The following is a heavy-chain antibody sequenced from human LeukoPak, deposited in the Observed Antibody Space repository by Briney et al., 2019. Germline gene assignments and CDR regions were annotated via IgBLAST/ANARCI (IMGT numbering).Heavy chain of an antibody. D-gene: IGHD3-16*02. Sequence: ASETLSLTCAVYGGFFSGYYWSWIRQPPGKGLEWIGEINHSGSTNYNPSLKSRVTISVDTSKNQFSLKLSSVTAVDTAVYYCARGSPYYDYVWGSYRLNYFDYWGQGTLVTVSS. CDR1: GGFFSGYY. CDR3: ARGSPYYDYVWGSYRLNYFDY. J-gene: IGHJ4*02. V-gene: IGHV4-34*01. CDR2: INHSGST.